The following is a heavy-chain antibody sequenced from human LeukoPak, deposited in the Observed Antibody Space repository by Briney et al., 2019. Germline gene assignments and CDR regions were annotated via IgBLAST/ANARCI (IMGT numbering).Heavy chain of an antibody. J-gene: IGHJ4*02. CDR2: IIPNSGGT. D-gene: IGHD2/OR15-2a*01. CDR1: GYTFSDYY. CDR3: STEDKYCTTSTCGDS. Sequence: ASVKVSCKTSGYTFSDYYLHWVRQAPGQGLEWMGYIIPNSGGTTYAQKFQGRVTMPRDTSISAAYLDLSGLRSDDTAVYYCSTEDKYCTTSTCGDSWGQGTLVTVSS. V-gene: IGHV1-2*02.